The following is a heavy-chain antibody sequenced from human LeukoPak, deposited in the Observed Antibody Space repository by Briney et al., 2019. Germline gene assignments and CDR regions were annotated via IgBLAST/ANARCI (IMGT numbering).Heavy chain of an antibody. J-gene: IGHJ2*01. Sequence: GRSLRLSCAASGFTFDDYAMHWVRQAPGKGLEWVSGISWNSGSIGYVDSEKGRFTTSRDNAKNSPYLQMNSLRAEDTALYYCAKDPLPGYYDSSGYPRYFDLWGRGTLVTVCS. V-gene: IGHV3-9*01. D-gene: IGHD3-22*01. CDR2: ISWNSGSI. CDR1: GFTFDDYA. CDR3: AKDPLPGYYDSSGYPRYFDL.